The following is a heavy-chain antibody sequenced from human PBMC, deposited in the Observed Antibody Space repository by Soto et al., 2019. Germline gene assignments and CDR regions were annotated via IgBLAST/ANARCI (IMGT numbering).Heavy chain of an antibody. Sequence: SETLSRTCTVSGASINGGGYYWSWIRQVPGKGLEWIGYIYFSGSTYYNPSLESRVTISRDTSQNQFSLQLSSVTAADTAVYYCASGKAWEVLLAYWGQGTLVTVSS. J-gene: IGHJ4*02. CDR2: IYFSGST. V-gene: IGHV4-31*03. CDR1: GASINGGGYY. CDR3: ASGKAWEVLLAY. D-gene: IGHD1-26*01.